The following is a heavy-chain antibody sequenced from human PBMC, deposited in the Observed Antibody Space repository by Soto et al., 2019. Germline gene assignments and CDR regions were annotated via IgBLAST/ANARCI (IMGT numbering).Heavy chain of an antibody. CDR1: GSSFSTYY. V-gene: IGHV4-34*01. J-gene: IGHJ4*02. Sequence: SETLSLTCAVYGSSFSTYYWSWLRQPPGKGLEWIGEINHSGSTSYNPSLNGRVTISVDTSKNQFSLKLSSVTAADTAVYYCARHHDSWGQGTLVTVSS. CDR2: INHSGST. CDR3: ARHHDS.